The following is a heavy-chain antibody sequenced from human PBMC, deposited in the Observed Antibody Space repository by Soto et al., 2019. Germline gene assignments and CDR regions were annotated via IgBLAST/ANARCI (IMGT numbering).Heavy chain of an antibody. V-gene: IGHV4-4*07. Sequence: SETLSLTCTFSGCSISSYYLSWIRQPAGKGLEWIGRIYTSGSTNYNPSLKSRVTMSVDTSKNQFSLKLSSVTAADTAVYYCARDRMVRGVIMGYDYWGQGTLVTVSS. D-gene: IGHD3-10*01. J-gene: IGHJ4*02. CDR3: ARDRMVRGVIMGYDY. CDR2: IYTSGST. CDR1: GCSISSYY.